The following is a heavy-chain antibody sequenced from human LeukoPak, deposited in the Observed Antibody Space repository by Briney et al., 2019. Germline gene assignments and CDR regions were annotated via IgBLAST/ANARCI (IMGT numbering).Heavy chain of an antibody. J-gene: IGHJ5*02. D-gene: IGHD6-25*01. V-gene: IGHV1-24*01. CDR1: GYTLTELS. CDR3: ATSASQYGGYQNWFDP. CDR2: FDPEDGET. Sequence: GASVKVSCKASGYTLTELSMHWLRQAPGKGLEWMGGFDPEDGETIYARKFQGRVTMTEDTSTDTAYMELSSLRSEDTAVYYCATSASQYGGYQNWFDPWGQGTLVTVSS.